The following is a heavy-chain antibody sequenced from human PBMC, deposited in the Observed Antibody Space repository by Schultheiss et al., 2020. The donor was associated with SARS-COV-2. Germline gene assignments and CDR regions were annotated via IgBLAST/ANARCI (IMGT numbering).Heavy chain of an antibody. CDR3: ARGENYDFWSGYSKNWFDP. Sequence: SETLSLTCTVSGGSISSYYWSWIRQPAGKGLEWIGRIYTSGSTNYNPSLKSRVTMSVDTSKNQFSLKLSSVTAADTAVYYCARGENYDFWSGYSKNWFDPWGQGTLVTVSS. J-gene: IGHJ5*02. CDR2: IYTSGST. V-gene: IGHV4-4*07. D-gene: IGHD3-3*01. CDR1: GGSISSYY.